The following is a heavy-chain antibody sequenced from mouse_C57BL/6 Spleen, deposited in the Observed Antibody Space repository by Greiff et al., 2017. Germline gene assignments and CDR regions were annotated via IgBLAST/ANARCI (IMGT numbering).Heavy chain of an antibody. Sequence: EVKLVESGAELVRPGASVKLSCTASGFNIKDDYMHWVKQRPEQGLEWIGWIDPENGDTEYASKFQGKATITADTSSNTAYLQLSSLTSEDTAVYYCTPVALDYWGQGTTLTVSS. CDR2: IDPENGDT. D-gene: IGHD1-1*01. J-gene: IGHJ2*01. CDR1: GFNIKDDY. CDR3: TPVALDY. V-gene: IGHV14-4*01.